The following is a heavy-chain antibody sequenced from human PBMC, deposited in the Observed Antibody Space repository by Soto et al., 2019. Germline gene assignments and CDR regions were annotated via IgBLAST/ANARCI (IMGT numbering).Heavy chain of an antibody. Sequence: SETLSLTCTVSGGSISSYYWSWIRQPPGKGLEWIGYIYYSGSTNYNPSLKSRVTISVDTSKNQFSLKLSSVTAADTAVYYCARRSGGDYNWFDPWGQGTLVTVSS. CDR2: IYYSGST. CDR3: ARRSGGDYNWFDP. J-gene: IGHJ5*02. V-gene: IGHV4-59*08. D-gene: IGHD2-21*02. CDR1: GGSISSYY.